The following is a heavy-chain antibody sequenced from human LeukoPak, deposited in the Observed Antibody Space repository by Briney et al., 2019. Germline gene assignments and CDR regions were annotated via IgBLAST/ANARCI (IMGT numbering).Heavy chain of an antibody. V-gene: IGHV4-59*11. CDR1: DDSFSSHY. J-gene: IGHJ3*02. D-gene: IGHD4-17*01. Sequence: SETLSLTCAVSDDSFSSHYWTWIRQPPGKGLEWIGYISYIGSTNYNPSLKSRVTISIDTSKNQFSLKLSSVTAADTAVYYCARDLVTVTKGFNIWGQGTMVSVSS. CDR2: ISYIGST. CDR3: ARDLVTVTKGFNI.